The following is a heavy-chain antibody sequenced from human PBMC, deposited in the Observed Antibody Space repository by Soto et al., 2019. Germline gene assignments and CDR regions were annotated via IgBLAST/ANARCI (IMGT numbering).Heavy chain of an antibody. J-gene: IGHJ4*02. V-gene: IGHV3-53*05. CDR2: IYSGGST. CDR3: ARGPSSLTRFDY. CDR1: GFTVSSNY. Sequence: GSLRLSCAASGFTVSSNYMSWVRQAPGKGLEWVSVIYSGGSTYYADSVKGRFTISRDNSKNTLYLQMNSLRAEDTAVYYCARGPSSLTRFDYWGQGTLVTVSS. D-gene: IGHD2-2*01.